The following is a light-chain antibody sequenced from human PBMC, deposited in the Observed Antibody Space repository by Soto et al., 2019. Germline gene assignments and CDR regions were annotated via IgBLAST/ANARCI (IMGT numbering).Light chain of an antibody. J-gene: IGLJ1*01. CDR1: SSDVGGYNY. CDR3: SSYTSSSTLYYV. V-gene: IGLV2-14*01. Sequence: QSALTQPASVSGSPGQSITISCTGTSSDVGGYNYVSWYQQHPGKAPKLMIYEVSNRPSGVSNRFSGSKSGNTASLTISGRQAEDEADYYCSSYTSSSTLYYVFGTGTKVTVL. CDR2: EVS.